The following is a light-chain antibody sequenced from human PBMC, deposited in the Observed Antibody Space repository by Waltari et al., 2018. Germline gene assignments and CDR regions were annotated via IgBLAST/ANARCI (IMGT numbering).Light chain of an antibody. CDR3: SSYTSSSTLV. CDR2: EVS. Sequence: QSALTQPASVSGSPGQSITISCTGTSSDVGGYNYVSWYQQQPGKAPKLLIYEVSNRPSGFSNRFSGYKSGNTASLTISGLQAEDEADYYCSSYTSSSTLVFGGGTKLTVL. CDR1: SSDVGGYNY. V-gene: IGLV2-14*01. J-gene: IGLJ2*01.